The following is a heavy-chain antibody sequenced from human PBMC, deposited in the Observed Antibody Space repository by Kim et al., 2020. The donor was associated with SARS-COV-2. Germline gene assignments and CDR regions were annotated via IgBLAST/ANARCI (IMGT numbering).Heavy chain of an antibody. CDR1: GGSISSSCYS. CDR2: INYSGST. V-gene: IGHV4-39*01. Sequence: SETLSLTCTVSGGSISSSCYSWGRLRQPPGKGREGIISINYSGSTYYNPSLKSRVTTSVHTSKNPFSLKLSSVTAGDTAVYYCVRLSRNWEGCCYYGMEGWGQGTKVTVSS. J-gene: IGHJ6*02. CDR3: VRLSRNWEGCCYYGMEG. D-gene: IGHD1-26*01.